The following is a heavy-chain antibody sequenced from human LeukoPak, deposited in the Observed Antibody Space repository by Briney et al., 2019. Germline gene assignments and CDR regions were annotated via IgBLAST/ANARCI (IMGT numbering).Heavy chain of an antibody. V-gene: IGHV3-53*01. Sequence: GGSLRLSCAASGFTVSSNYMSWVRQAPGKGLEWVSVIYSGGSTYYADPVKGRFTISRDNSKNTLYLQMNSLRAEDTAVYYCARVGDPEVFDYWGQGTLVTVSS. J-gene: IGHJ4*02. CDR2: IYSGGST. CDR1: GFTVSSNY. CDR3: ARVGDPEVFDY. D-gene: IGHD3-3*01.